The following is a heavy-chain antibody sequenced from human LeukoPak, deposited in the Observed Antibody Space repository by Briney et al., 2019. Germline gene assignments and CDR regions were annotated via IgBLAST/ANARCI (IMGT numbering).Heavy chain of an antibody. CDR1: GFTYSTYS. V-gene: IGHV3-48*01. CDR3: ARDGIAAAGTLDY. CDR2: ISRDGGTI. D-gene: IGHD6-13*01. J-gene: IGHJ4*02. Sequence: PGGSLRLSCAASGFTYSTYSMNWVRQAPGKGLEWVSFISRDGGTIDYADSVKGRFTISRDSSKNTLYLQMNSLRAEDTAVYYCARDGIAAAGTLDYWGQGTLVTVSS.